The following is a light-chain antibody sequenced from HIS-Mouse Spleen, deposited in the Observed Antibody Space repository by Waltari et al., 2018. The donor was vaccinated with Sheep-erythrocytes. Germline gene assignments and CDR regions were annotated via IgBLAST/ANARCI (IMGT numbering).Light chain of an antibody. J-gene: IGLJ3*02. CDR3: CSYAGSSTPWV. CDR1: SSDVGSHTL. V-gene: IGLV2-23*01. Sequence: QSALTQPASVSGSPGQSITISCTGTSSDVGSHTLVSWYPQHPGKAPKLMIYEGSKRPSGVSNRFSGSKSGNTASLTISGLQAEDEADYYCCSYAGSSTPWVFGGGTKLTVL. CDR2: EGS.